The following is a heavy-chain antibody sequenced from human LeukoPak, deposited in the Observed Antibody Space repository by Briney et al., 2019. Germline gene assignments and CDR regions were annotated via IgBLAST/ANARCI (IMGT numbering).Heavy chain of an antibody. CDR3: ARVGSSGYYYIDY. CDR1: GGSISSSGYY. J-gene: IGHJ4*02. D-gene: IGHD3-22*01. Sequence: SETLSLTCTASGGSISSSGYYWGWIRQPPGKGLEWIASINYSGTTYYNPSLKSRVTISEDRSKNQFSLKLSSVTAADTAVYYCARVGSSGYYYIDYWGQGTLVTVSS. CDR2: INYSGTT. V-gene: IGHV4-39*01.